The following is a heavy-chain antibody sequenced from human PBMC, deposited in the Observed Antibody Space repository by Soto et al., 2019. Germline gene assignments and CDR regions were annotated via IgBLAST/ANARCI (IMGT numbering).Heavy chain of an antibody. D-gene: IGHD2-15*01. Sequence: ASVKVSCKASGYTFTRYTMNWVLQAPGQRLEWMGWINPDNGNTKSSQKFQDRVIITRDTSASTAYMDLSSRRSEDTAVYYCARGIATGQLDPWGQGTLVTVSS. J-gene: IGHJ5*02. CDR3: ARGIATGQLDP. V-gene: IGHV1-3*01. CDR1: GYTFTRYT. CDR2: INPDNGNT.